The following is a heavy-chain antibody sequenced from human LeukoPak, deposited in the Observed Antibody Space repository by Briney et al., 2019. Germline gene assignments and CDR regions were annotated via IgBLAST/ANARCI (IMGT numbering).Heavy chain of an antibody. D-gene: IGHD1-26*01. Sequence: ASVKVSCKASGYTFTSYDINWVRQATGQGLEWMGWMDPNSGNTGYALKFQGRVTMTRNTSISTAYMELSSLRSEDTAVYYCARGLPWEGSSHYWGQGTLVTVSS. V-gene: IGHV1-8*01. CDR1: GYTFTSYD. CDR3: ARGLPWEGSSHY. CDR2: MDPNSGNT. J-gene: IGHJ4*02.